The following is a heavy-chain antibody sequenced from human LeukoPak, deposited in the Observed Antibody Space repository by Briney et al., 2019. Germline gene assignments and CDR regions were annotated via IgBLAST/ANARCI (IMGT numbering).Heavy chain of an antibody. CDR3: TTPRDDPTAGPIYYYYYGMDV. Sequence: GGSLRLSCAASGFTFSNAWMSWVRQAPGKGLEWVGRIKSKTDGGTTDYAAPVKGRFTISRDDSKNTLYLQMNSLKTEDTAVYYCTTPRDDPTAGPIYYYYYGMDVWGQGTTVTVSS. J-gene: IGHJ6*02. D-gene: IGHD1-1*01. CDR2: IKSKTDGGTT. V-gene: IGHV3-15*01. CDR1: GFTFSNAW.